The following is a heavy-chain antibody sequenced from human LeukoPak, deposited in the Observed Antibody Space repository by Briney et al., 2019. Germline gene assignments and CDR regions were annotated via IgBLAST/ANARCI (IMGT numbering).Heavy chain of an antibody. CDR1: GFTFSSYW. J-gene: IGHJ4*02. Sequence: GGSLRLSCAASGFTFSSYWMHWVRQAPGKGLVWVPRINSDGSSTSYADSVKGRFTISRDNAKNTLYLQMNSLRAEDTAVYYCARAVLTSWGYYFDYWGQGTLVTVSS. V-gene: IGHV3-74*01. CDR2: INSDGSST. CDR3: ARAVLTSWGYYFDY. D-gene: IGHD3-16*01.